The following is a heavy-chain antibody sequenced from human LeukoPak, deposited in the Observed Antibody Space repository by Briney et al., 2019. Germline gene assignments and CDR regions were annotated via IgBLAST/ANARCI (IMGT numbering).Heavy chain of an antibody. D-gene: IGHD3-22*01. CDR2: ISGSGGTT. J-gene: IGHJ4*02. CDR1: GFTFSSYA. Sequence: GGSLRLSCATSGFTFSSYAMSWVRQAPGKGLEWVSTISGSGGTTYYADSVKGRFTISRDNSKNTLYVQMNSLRAEDTAVYYCAKLPTTVVVSYYFDYWGQGTLVTVSS. V-gene: IGHV3-23*01. CDR3: AKLPTTVVVSYYFDY.